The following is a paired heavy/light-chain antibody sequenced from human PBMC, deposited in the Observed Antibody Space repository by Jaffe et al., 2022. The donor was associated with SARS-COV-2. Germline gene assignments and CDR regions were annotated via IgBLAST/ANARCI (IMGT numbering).Light chain of an antibody. Sequence: SSELTQDPAVSVALGQTVRITCQGDSLRSYYASWYQQKPGQAPVLVIYGKNNRPSGIPDRFSGSSSGNTASLTITGAQAEDEADYYCNSRDSSGNHLAVFGGGTKLTVL. CDR3: NSRDSSGNHLAV. J-gene: IGLJ2*01. CDR1: SLRSYY. CDR2: GKN. V-gene: IGLV3-19*01.
Heavy chain of an antibody. CDR2: IYYSGST. CDR3: ARDYEDGESGFDY. Sequence: QVQLQESGPGLVKPSQTLSLTCTVSGGSISSGDYYWSWIRQPPGKGLEWIGYIYYSGSTYYNPSLKSRVTISVDTSKNQFSLKLSSVTAADTAVYYCARDYEDGESGFDYWGQGTLVTVSS. J-gene: IGHJ4*02. CDR1: GGSISSGDYY. D-gene: IGHD4-17*01. V-gene: IGHV4-30-4*01.